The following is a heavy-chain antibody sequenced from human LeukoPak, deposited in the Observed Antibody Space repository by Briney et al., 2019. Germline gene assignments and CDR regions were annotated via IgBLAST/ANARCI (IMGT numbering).Heavy chain of an antibody. J-gene: IGHJ3*02. D-gene: IGHD1-26*01. V-gene: IGHV3-23*01. CDR1: GFTFSSYG. Sequence: GGTLRLSCAASGFTFSSYGMNWVRQAPGKGLEWVSGISGSGGSTYYADSVKGRFTISRDNSKNTLYLQMNSLRAEDTAVYYCAKDNSGSYYDDAFDIWGQGTMVTVSS. CDR2: ISGSGGST. CDR3: AKDNSGSYYDDAFDI.